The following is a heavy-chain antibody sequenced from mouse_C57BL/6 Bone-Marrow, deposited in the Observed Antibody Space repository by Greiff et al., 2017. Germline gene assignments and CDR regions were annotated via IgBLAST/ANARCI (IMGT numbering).Heavy chain of an antibody. V-gene: IGHV1-64*01. CDR2: IHPNSGSN. CDR1: GYTFTSYW. Sequence: QVQLQQPGAELVKPGASVKLSCKASGYTFTSYWMHWVKQRPGQGLEWIGMIHPNSGSNNYTEKFKSKATLTVDKSYSTAYMQLSSLTSEDSAVYACASADYGCYFDGWGQGTTLTVSS. D-gene: IGHD1-1*01. J-gene: IGHJ2*01. CDR3: ASADYGCYFDG.